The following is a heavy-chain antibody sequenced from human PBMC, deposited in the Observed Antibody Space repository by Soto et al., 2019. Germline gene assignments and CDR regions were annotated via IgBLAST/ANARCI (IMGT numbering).Heavy chain of an antibody. D-gene: IGHD3-10*01. CDR3: AQGHYYVSRSYYPAEY. Sequence: PGGSLRLSCEVSGFSFSTFAMTWVRQAPGKGLEWVSIISNNAGSTYYADSVKGRFTISRDNSKNTVFLQMDSLRADDTAVYYCAQGHYYVSRSYYPAEYWGQGILVTVS. CDR1: GFSFSTFA. CDR2: ISNNAGST. J-gene: IGHJ1*01. V-gene: IGHV3-23*01.